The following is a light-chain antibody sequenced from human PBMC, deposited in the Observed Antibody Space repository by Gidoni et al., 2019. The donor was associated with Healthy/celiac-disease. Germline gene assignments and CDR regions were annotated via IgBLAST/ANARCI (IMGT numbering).Light chain of an antibody. Sequence: SYDLTQPPSVSVSPGQTATITCSGDKLGDRYVCWYQQKPGQAPVLVIYQDTKRLSGIPERFSGSNSGDTATLTISGTQAMDEADYYCQAWDSSTVVFGGGTKLTVL. V-gene: IGLV3-1*01. CDR2: QDT. CDR3: QAWDSSTVV. J-gene: IGLJ2*01. CDR1: KLGDRY.